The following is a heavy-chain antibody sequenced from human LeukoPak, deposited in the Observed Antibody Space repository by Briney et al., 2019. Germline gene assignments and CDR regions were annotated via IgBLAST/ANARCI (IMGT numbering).Heavy chain of an antibody. J-gene: IGHJ4*02. V-gene: IGHV4-39*01. CDR2: INYSGTT. CDR3: ASLDCSGGGCYPDY. CDR1: GGSISSRSYY. D-gene: IGHD2-15*01. Sequence: SETLSLTCTVSGGSISSRSYYWGWIRQPPGKGLEWIGGINYSGTTYYSPSLRSRVTIFVDTSKNQFSLKLSSVTAANTAVYYCASLDCSGGGCYPDYWGQGTLVTVSS.